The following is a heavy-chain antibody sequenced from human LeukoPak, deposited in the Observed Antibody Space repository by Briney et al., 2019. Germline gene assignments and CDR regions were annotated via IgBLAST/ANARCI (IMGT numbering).Heavy chain of an antibody. CDR1: GGSISSSSYY. CDR3: ARAHRITIFYFWFDP. Sequence: SETLSLTCTVSGGSISSSSYYWGWIPQPPGKGLEWIGSIYDSGSAYSNPYLKSRVTISVDTSKNPFSMKLSSVTAADTAVYYGARAHRITIFYFWFDPWGQGTLVTVSS. J-gene: IGHJ5*02. V-gene: IGHV4-39*07. D-gene: IGHD3-3*01. CDR2: IYDSGSA.